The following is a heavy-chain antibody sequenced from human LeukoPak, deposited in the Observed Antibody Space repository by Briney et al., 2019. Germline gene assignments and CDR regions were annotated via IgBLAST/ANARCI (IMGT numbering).Heavy chain of an antibody. CDR1: GGSISSSSYY. J-gene: IGHJ6*03. CDR2: IYYSGST. D-gene: IGHD6-19*01. CDR3: ASTPAYSSGWHTDPLADYYMDV. Sequence: SETLSLTCTVSGGSISSSSYYWGWIRQPPGKGLEWIGYIYYSGSTNYNPSLKSRVTISVDTSKNQFSLKLSSVTAADTAVYYCASTPAYSSGWHTDPLADYYMDVWGKGTTVTVSS. V-gene: IGHV4-61*05.